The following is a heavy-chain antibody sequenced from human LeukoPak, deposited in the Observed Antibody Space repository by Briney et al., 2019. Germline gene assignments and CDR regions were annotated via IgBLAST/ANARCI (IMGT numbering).Heavy chain of an antibody. J-gene: IGHJ6*03. CDR3: ARGEVNYYYYMDV. V-gene: IGHV3-48*01. CDR2: ISSLSGTI. D-gene: IGHD1-26*01. CDR1: GFTFSSYS. Sequence: GGSLRLSCAVSGFTFSSYSMNWVRQAPGKGLEWVSYISSLSGTIYYADSVKGRFIISRDNAQNSLFLQMNSLRAEDTAVYYCARGEVNYYYYMDVWVKGTTVTVSS.